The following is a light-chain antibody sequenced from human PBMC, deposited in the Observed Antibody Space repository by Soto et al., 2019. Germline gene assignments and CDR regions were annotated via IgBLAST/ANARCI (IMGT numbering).Light chain of an antibody. J-gene: IGKJ3*01. CDR1: QAITSS. V-gene: IGKV1-9*01. CDR2: ATS. CDR3: QHLNSYPFT. Sequence: DIQMTQSPSFLSASVGDRVTTTCRASQAITSSLAWYQQEPGKAPKLLVYATSTLQSGVPSRFSGSGSGTEFTLTISSLQPEDSATYYCQHLNSYPFTVGPGTKVDIK.